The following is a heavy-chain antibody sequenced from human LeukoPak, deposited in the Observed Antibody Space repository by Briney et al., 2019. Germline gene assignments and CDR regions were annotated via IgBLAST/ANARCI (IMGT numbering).Heavy chain of an antibody. D-gene: IGHD3-16*01. CDR2: IYSGGSI. CDR3: ARDLHPRLTGYFDY. Sequence: QPGGSLRLSCVASGFTVSSYYVSWVRQAPGKGLEWVSVIYSGGSIYYADSVEGRFTVSRDNPKNTLYLEMKSLRADDTAVYYCARDLHPRLTGYFDYWGQRTVVTVSS. V-gene: IGHV3-53*01. J-gene: IGHJ4*02. CDR1: GFTVSSYY.